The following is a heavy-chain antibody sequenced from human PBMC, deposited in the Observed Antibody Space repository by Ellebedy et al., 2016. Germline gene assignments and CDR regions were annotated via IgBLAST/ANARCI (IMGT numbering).Heavy chain of an antibody. D-gene: IGHD1-26*01. CDR2: INSDGSST. J-gene: IGHJ4*02. CDR1: GFTFSSYW. V-gene: IGHV3-74*01. CDR3: ARAGYDGSYFIY. Sequence: GESLKISCAASGFTFSSYWMHWVRQAPGKGLVWVSRINSDGSSTNYADSVKGRFTISRDNAKNTLYLQMNSLRAEDTAVYYCARAGYDGSYFIYWGQGTLVTVSS.